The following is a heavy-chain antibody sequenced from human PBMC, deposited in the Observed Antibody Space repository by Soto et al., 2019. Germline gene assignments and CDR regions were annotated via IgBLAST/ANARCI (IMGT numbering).Heavy chain of an antibody. V-gene: IGHV1-69*13. CDR3: ARDRGRCTNGVCYQGNWFDP. CDR2: IIPIFGTA. CDR1: GGTFSSYA. D-gene: IGHD2-8*01. Sequence: GASVKVSCKASGGTFSSYAISWVRQAPGQGLEWMGGIIPIFGTANYAQKFQGRVTITADESTSTAYMELSSLRSEDTAVYYCARDRGRCTNGVCYQGNWFDPWGQGTLVTVSS. J-gene: IGHJ5*02.